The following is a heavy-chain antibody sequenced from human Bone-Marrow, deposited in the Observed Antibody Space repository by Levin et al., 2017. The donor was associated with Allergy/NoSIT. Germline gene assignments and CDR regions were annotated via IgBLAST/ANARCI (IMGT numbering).Heavy chain of an antibody. CDR2: ISYDGSNK. CDR1: GFTFSSYA. CDR3: ARVLDSSGWYGDY. Sequence: GESLKISCAASGFTFSSYAMHWVRQAPGKGLEWVAVISYDGSNKYYADSVKGRFTISRDNSRNTLYLQMNSLRAEDTAVYYCARVLDSSGWYGDYWGQGTLVTVSS. V-gene: IGHV3-30-3*01. D-gene: IGHD6-19*01. J-gene: IGHJ4*02.